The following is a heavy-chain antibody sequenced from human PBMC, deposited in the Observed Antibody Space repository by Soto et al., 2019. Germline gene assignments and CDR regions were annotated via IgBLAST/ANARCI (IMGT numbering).Heavy chain of an antibody. CDR1: GGSISSYY. J-gene: IGHJ6*02. CDR3: ARDPYILNGMDV. CDR2: IYYSGST. D-gene: IGHD5-18*01. Sequence: SETLSLTCTVSGGSISSYYWSWIRQPPGKGLEWIGYIYYSGSTNYNPSLKSRVTISVDTSKNQFSLKLSSVTAADTAVYYCARDPYILNGMDVWGQGTTVTAP. V-gene: IGHV4-59*12.